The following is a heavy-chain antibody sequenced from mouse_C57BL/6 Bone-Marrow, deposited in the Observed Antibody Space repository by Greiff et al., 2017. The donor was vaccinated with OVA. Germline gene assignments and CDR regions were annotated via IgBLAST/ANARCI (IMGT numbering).Heavy chain of an antibody. Sequence: VQLQQSGPGLVQPAQSLSITCTASGFSFTSYGVHWVRQSPGKGLEWLGVIWSGGSTDYNAAFISRLSISKDNSKSQVSFKMNSLQADDTAIYYCAGTVVLYDAMDYWGQGTAVTVTA. D-gene: IGHD1-1*01. V-gene: IGHV2-2*01. CDR2: IWSGGST. J-gene: IGHJ4*01. CDR1: GFSFTSYG. CDR3: AGTVVLYDAMDY.